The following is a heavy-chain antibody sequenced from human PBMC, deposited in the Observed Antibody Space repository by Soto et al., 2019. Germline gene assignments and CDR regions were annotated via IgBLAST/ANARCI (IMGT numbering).Heavy chain of an antibody. Sequence: PSETLSLTCTVSNGSISSSDYYWGWIRQPPGKGLEWIATIYYSGSIYYNPSLKGRISISVDTSKNQFSLKLSSVTAADTAVYYCARGRSYYGSGSNNWFDPWGQGTLVTVSS. CDR2: IYYSGSI. V-gene: IGHV4-39*01. J-gene: IGHJ5*02. CDR3: ARGRSYYGSGSNNWFDP. D-gene: IGHD3-10*01. CDR1: NGSISSSDYY.